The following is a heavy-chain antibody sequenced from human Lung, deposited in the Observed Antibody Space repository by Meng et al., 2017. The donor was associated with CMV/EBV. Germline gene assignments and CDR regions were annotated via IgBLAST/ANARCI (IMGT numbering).Heavy chain of an antibody. V-gene: IGHV1-46*01. Sequence: ASVXVSXKASGYTFTNYYLHWVRQAPGQGLEWMGMINSRSGTTTYSQKFQGRISMTRDTSTSTVYLDLSSLRSEDSTVYYCAREEGSYDGSGAFDYWGQGTLVTVPS. CDR2: INSRSGTT. CDR3: AREEGSYDGSGAFDY. CDR1: GYTFTNYY. J-gene: IGHJ4*02. D-gene: IGHD3-22*01.